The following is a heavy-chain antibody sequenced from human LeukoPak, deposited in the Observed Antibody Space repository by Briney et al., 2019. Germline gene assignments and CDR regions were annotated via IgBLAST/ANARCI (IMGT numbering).Heavy chain of an antibody. D-gene: IGHD4/OR15-4a*01. Sequence: ASVKVSCKASGYTFTSYDINWVRQATGQGLEWMGWMNPNSGNTGYAQKFQGRVTITRNTSISTAYMELSSLRSEDTAVYYCARGQGASLVWGLPDYYFDYWGQGTLVTVSS. CDR1: GYTFTSYD. V-gene: IGHV1-8*03. CDR2: MNPNSGNT. CDR3: ARGQGASLVWGLPDYYFDY. J-gene: IGHJ4*02.